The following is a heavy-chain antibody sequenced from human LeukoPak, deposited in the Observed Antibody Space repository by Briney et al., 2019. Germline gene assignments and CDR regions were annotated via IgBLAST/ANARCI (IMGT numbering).Heavy chain of an antibody. CDR2: ISSSSSYI. CDR1: GFTFSSYS. D-gene: IGHD6-19*01. J-gene: IGHJ4*02. V-gene: IGHV3-21*01. CDR3: ARVLGSSGWYGTYYFDY. Sequence: PGGSLRLSCAASGFTFSSYSMNWVRQAPGKGLEWVSSISSSSSYIYYADSVKGRFTISRDNAKDSLYLQMNSLRAEDTAVYYCARVLGSSGWYGTYYFDYWGQGTLVTVSS.